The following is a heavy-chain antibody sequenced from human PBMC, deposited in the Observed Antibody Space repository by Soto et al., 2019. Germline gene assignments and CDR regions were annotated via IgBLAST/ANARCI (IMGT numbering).Heavy chain of an antibody. CDR3: AKDREGSSWYFHYYYGMDV. J-gene: IGHJ6*02. Sequence: GGSLRLSCAASGFTFSSYGMHWVRQAPGKGLEWVAVISYDGSNKYYADSVKGRFTISRDNSKNTLYLQMNSLRAEDTAVYYCAKDREGSSWYFHYYYGMDVWGQGTTVTVSS. CDR2: ISYDGSNK. CDR1: GFTFSSYG. D-gene: IGHD6-13*01. V-gene: IGHV3-30*18.